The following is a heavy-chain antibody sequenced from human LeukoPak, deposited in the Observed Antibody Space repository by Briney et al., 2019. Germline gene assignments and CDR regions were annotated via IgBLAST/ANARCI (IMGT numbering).Heavy chain of an antibody. J-gene: IGHJ5*02. CDR2: ISGSGGST. V-gene: IGHV3-23*01. CDR3: AKDQRWLQLNVRGFNWFDP. D-gene: IGHD5-24*01. Sequence: GGSLRLSCAASGFTFSSYGMSWVRQAPGKGLEWVSAISGSGGSTYYADSVKGRFTISRDNSKNTLYLQMNSLRAEDTAVYYCAKDQRWLQLNVRGFNWFDPWGQGTLVTVSS. CDR1: GFTFSSYG.